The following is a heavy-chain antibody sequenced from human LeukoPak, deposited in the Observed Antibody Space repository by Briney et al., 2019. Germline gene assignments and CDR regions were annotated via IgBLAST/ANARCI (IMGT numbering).Heavy chain of an antibody. J-gene: IGHJ4*02. CDR3: ARDIGIAARRGSFDY. CDR1: GFTFSSYS. CDR2: ISSSSSYI. D-gene: IGHD6-6*01. Sequence: GGSLRLSCAASGFTFSSYSMNWVRQAPGKGLEWVSSISSSSSYIYCADSVKGRFTISRDNAKNSLYLQMNSLRAEDTAVYYCARDIGIAARRGSFDYWGQGTLVTVSS. V-gene: IGHV3-21*01.